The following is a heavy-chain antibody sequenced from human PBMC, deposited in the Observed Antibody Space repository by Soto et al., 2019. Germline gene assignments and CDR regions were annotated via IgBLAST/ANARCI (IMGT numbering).Heavy chain of an antibody. CDR1: GYTFTKFH. J-gene: IGHJ5*01. CDR3: ARDVIGYNNSATTGYYSVS. D-gene: IGHD1-26*01. Sequence: ASVKVSCKASGYTFTKFHIHWVRQAPGQGLEWMGMIDPSGGVTRDAQRFQGRITMTSDTSTSSVYMELRGLTSEDTAVYYCARDVIGYNNSATTGYYSVSLRHAPLVTVS. CDR2: IDPSGGVT. V-gene: IGHV1-46*01.